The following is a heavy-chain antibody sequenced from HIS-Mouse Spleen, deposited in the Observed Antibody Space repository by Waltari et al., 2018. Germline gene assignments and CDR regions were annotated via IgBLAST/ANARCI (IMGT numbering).Heavy chain of an antibody. Sequence: QLQLQESGPGLVKPSETLSLTCTVSGGSISSSSYYWGWSRQPTGKGLGWIGSIYYSGSTYYNPSLKSRVTISVDTSKNQFSLKLSSVTAADTAVYYCAREIPYSSSWYDWYFDLWGRGTLVTVSS. V-gene: IGHV4-39*07. CDR1: GGSISSSSYY. D-gene: IGHD6-13*01. J-gene: IGHJ2*01. CDR2: IYYSGST. CDR3: AREIPYSSSWYDWYFDL.